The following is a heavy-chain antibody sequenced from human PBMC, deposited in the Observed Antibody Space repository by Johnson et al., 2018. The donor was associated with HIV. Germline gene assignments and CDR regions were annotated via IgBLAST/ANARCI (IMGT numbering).Heavy chain of an antibody. J-gene: IGHJ3*02. D-gene: IGHD1-1*01. Sequence: MQLVESGGGVVQPGRSLRLSCVVSGFTFSSYPMHWVRQAPGKGLEWVAIISYDGNNKYYADSVKGRFTISRDNSKNTLYLQMNSLKTEDTVVYYCTTDRYAFDIWGQGTLVTVSS. CDR3: TTDRYAFDI. CDR1: GFTFSSYP. V-gene: IGHV3-30*04. CDR2: ISYDGNNK.